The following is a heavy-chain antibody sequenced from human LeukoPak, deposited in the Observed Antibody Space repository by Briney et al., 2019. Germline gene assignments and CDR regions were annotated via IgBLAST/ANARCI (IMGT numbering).Heavy chain of an antibody. CDR1: GYTFTSDY. CDR2: INPSGGST. Sequence: ASVKVSXEASGYTFTSDYMHWVRQAPGQGLEWMGIINPSGGSTSYAQKFQGRVTMTRDTSTSTVYMELSSLRSEDTAVYYCARTGRLRFTGGSDIWGQGTMVTVSS. CDR3: ARTGRLRFTGGSDI. V-gene: IGHV1-46*01. D-gene: IGHD4-17*01. J-gene: IGHJ3*02.